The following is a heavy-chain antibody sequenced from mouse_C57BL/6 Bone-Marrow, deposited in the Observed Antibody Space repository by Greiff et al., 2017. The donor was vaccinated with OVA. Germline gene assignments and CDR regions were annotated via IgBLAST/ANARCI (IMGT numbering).Heavy chain of an antibody. Sequence: EVKLVESGPELVKPGASVKIPCKASGYTFTDYNMDWVKQSHGKSLEWIGDINPNNGGTIYNQKFKGKATLTVDKSSSTAYMELRSLTSEDTAVYYCARDGYSAWFAYWGQGTLVTVSA. CDR2: INPNNGGT. CDR3: ARDGYSAWFAY. V-gene: IGHV1-18*01. D-gene: IGHD2-3*01. CDR1: GYTFTDYN. J-gene: IGHJ3*01.